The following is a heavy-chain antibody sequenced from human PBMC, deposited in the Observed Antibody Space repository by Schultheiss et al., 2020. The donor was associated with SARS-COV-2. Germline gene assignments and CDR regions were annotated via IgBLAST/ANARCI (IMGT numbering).Heavy chain of an antibody. D-gene: IGHD3-10*01. CDR2: IYPGDSDT. Sequence: GGSLRLSCKGSGYSFTSYWIGWVRQMPGKGLEWIGIIYPGDSDTRYSPSFQGQVTISADKSISTAYLQWSSLKASDTAMYYCARDLGIWFGELFGFDYWGQGTLVTVSS. V-gene: IGHV5-51*01. J-gene: IGHJ4*02. CDR3: ARDLGIWFGELFGFDY. CDR1: GYSFTSYW.